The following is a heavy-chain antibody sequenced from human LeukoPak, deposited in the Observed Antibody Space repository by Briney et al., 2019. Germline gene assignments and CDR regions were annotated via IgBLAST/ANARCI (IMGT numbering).Heavy chain of an antibody. J-gene: IGHJ4*02. Sequence: GGSLRLSCAASGFTFSSYEINWVRQAPGKGLEWVSYISRSGTTIYYADSVKGRFTISRDNAKNSLYLQMNSLRAEDTAVYYCARAPSRRSGFFDYWGQGTLVTVSS. CDR3: ARAPSRRSGFFDY. V-gene: IGHV3-48*03. D-gene: IGHD6-19*01. CDR2: ISRSGTTI. CDR1: GFTFSSYE.